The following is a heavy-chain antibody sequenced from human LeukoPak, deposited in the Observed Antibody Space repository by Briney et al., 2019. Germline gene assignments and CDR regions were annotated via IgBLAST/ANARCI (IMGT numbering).Heavy chain of an antibody. Sequence: GRSLRFSCAASGFTFSSYGMHWVRQAPGKGLEWVAVIWYDGSNKYYADSVKGRFTISRDNSKNTLYLQMNSLRAEDTAVYYCARDVPAYYYDSSGYTDAFDIWGQGTMVTVSS. D-gene: IGHD3-22*01. CDR1: GFTFSSYG. J-gene: IGHJ3*02. CDR2: IWYDGSNK. V-gene: IGHV3-33*01. CDR3: ARDVPAYYYDSSGYTDAFDI.